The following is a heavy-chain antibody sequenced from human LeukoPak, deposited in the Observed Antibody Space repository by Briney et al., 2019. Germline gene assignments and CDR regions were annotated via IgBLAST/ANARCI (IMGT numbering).Heavy chain of an antibody. CDR3: ARGPDTQFDY. D-gene: IGHD2-15*01. Sequence: ASVKVSCKASGGTFSSYAISWVRQAPGQGLEWVGWISAYNGNIKYAQKLQDRVTMTTDTSTSTVYMEMRSLRSDDTAVYYCARGPDTQFDYWGQGTLVTVSS. J-gene: IGHJ4*02. CDR2: ISAYNGNI. CDR1: GGTFSSYA. V-gene: IGHV1-18*01.